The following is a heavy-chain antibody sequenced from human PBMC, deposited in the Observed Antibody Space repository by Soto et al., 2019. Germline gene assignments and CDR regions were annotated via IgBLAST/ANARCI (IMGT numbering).Heavy chain of an antibody. CDR3: AAGYLNWFDP. V-gene: IGHV1-58*01. CDR1: GFTFASST. Sequence: ASVKVSCKVSGFTFASSTVQWVRQARGQRLECIGWIVVGSGNTNYAQKFQERVTISRDMSTRTAYMELSSLTSEDTAVYYCAAGYLNWFDPWGQGTLVTVS. J-gene: IGHJ5*02. CDR2: IVVGSGNT. D-gene: IGHD3-16*02.